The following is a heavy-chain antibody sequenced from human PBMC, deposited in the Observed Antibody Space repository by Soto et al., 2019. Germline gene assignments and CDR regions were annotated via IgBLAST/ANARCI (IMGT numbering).Heavy chain of an antibody. CDR2: IYYSGST. CDR3: ARDPIITIFGVVIPRYYYYYGMDV. D-gene: IGHD3-3*01. Sequence: PSETLSLTCTVSGGSISSGGYYWSWIRQHPGKGLEWIGYIYYSGSTYYNPSLKSRVTISVDTSKNQFSLKLSSVTAADTAVYYCARDPIITIFGVVIPRYYYYYGMDVWGQGTTVTVSS. V-gene: IGHV4-31*03. J-gene: IGHJ6*02. CDR1: GGSISSGGYY.